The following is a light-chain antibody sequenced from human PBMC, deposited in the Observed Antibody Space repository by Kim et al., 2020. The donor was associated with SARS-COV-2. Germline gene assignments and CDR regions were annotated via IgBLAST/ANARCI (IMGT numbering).Light chain of an antibody. CDR2: DVT. Sequence: QSALTQPASVSGSLGQSITISCTGSSSDVGAGHYVSWYRHHPGKAPKLMIYDVTLRPSGVSNRFSGSKSGNTASLTISGLQAEYEADYYCSTYTDSVMFGGGTQLTVL. CDR3: STYTDSVM. CDR1: SSDVGAGHY. V-gene: IGLV2-14*03. J-gene: IGLJ3*02.